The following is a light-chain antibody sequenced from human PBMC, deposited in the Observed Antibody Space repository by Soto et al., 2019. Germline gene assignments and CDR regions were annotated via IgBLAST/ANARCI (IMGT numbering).Light chain of an antibody. Sequence: DIQMTQSPSTLSASVGDRATVSSRASQSIMYWLAWFQQKPGKAPILLIYEASRLESGVPSMISGSGSGTEFTLTISSLQTDDFATYYCQQYTNYPWTFGKGTKVDIK. CDR1: QSIMYW. CDR2: EAS. V-gene: IGKV1-5*03. J-gene: IGKJ1*01. CDR3: QQYTNYPWT.